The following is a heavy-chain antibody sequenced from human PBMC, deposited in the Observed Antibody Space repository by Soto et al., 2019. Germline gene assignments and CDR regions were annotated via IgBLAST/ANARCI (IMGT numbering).Heavy chain of an antibody. Sequence: EVQLLVSGGGLVQPGGSLRLSCEASGFTFSSIAMTWVRQAPGKGLEWVSASGSGGRAFYSDSVKGRFTISRDNSRNTLYLQLHSLRVDDTAVYFCAKATGTTLYWGQGTLVTVSS. CDR1: GFTFSSIA. D-gene: IGHD1-1*01. CDR2: SGSGGRA. CDR3: AKATGTTLY. J-gene: IGHJ4*02. V-gene: IGHV3-23*01.